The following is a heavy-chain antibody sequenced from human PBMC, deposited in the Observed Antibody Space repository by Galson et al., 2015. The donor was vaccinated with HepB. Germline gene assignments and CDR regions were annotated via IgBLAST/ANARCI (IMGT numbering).Heavy chain of an antibody. J-gene: IGHJ6*02. D-gene: IGHD3-10*01. CDR2: MSPKSGDT. CDR3: ARRISLVRGIITKPDYYYGMDV. CDR1: GYSFTSYD. V-gene: IGHV1-8*01. Sequence: SVKVSCKASGYSFTSYDIHWVRQVTGQGLEWMGWMSPKSGDTGYAQKFQGRVTMSRDTSMRTAFMEMRSLTTEDTAVYYCARRISLVRGIITKPDYYYGMDVWGQGTTVTVAS.